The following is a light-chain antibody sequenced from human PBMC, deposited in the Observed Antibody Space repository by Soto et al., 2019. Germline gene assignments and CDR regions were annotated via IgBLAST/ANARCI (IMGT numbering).Light chain of an antibody. V-gene: IGLV1-47*01. CDR3: AAWDDSLSKV. J-gene: IGLJ3*02. CDR2: RNN. Sequence: QSVLTQPPSASGTPGQRVTISCSGSSSNIGSNYVSWYQQLPGTAPKLLIYRNNQRPSGVPDRFSGSKSGTSASLAISGLRSEDEADYYCAAWDDSLSKVFGGGTKVTVL. CDR1: SSNIGSNY.